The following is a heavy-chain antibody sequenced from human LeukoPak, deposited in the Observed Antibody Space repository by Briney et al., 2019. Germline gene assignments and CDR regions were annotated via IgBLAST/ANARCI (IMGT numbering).Heavy chain of an antibody. CDR1: GFTFSSYS. J-gene: IGHJ4*02. D-gene: IGHD3-10*01. V-gene: IGHV3-21*01. Sequence: RGGSLRLSCAASGFTFSSYSMNWVRQAPGKGLEWVSSISSSSSYIYYADSVKGRFTISRDNAKNSLYLQMNSLRAEDTAVYYCARAERYYYGSGSYQLDYWGQGTLVTVSS. CDR2: ISSSSSYI. CDR3: ARAERYYYGSGSYQLDY.